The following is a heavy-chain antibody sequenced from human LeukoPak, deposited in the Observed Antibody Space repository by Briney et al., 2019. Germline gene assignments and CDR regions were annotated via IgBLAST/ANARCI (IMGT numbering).Heavy chain of an antibody. D-gene: IGHD6-6*01. CDR3: ARDRYSSSYENYYFEY. CDR1: GDTFTRYY. Sequence: ASVKVSCKASGDTFTRYYMHWVRQAPGQGLEWMGIIKASGGSTSYAQKFEGRVTMTRDTSTSTVYMELSSLRSEDTAVYYCARDRYSSSYENYYFEYWGQGTLVTVSS. CDR2: IKASGGST. V-gene: IGHV1-46*01. J-gene: IGHJ4*02.